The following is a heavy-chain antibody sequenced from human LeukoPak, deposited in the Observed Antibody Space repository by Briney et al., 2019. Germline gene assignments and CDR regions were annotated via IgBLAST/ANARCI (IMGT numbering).Heavy chain of an antibody. V-gene: IGHV4-34*01. CDR1: GGSFTVYY. CDR3: ARGTVLAAAGRKGLLDY. J-gene: IGHJ4*02. Sequence: PSETLSLTCAVHGGSFTVYYWSWSRHPPGEGRGWGWQINVGGVTNYNPSPKSRVTISVDTSKHQFSLKLSSVTAADTAVYYCARGTVLAAAGRKGLLDYWGQGTLVTVSS. CDR2: INVGGVT. D-gene: IGHD6-13*01.